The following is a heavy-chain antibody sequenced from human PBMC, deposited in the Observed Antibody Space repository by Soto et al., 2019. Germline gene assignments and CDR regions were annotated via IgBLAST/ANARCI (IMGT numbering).Heavy chain of an antibody. CDR2: IYYSGST. CDR3: ARHNYGSGSTYFDY. J-gene: IGHJ4*02. D-gene: IGHD3-10*01. CDR1: GGSISSYY. Sequence: SETLSLTCTVSGGSISSYYWSWIRQPPGKGLEWIGYIYYSGSTNYNPSLKSRVTISVDTSKNQFSLKLNSMTAADTAVYYCARHNYGSGSTYFDYWSQGTLVTVSS. V-gene: IGHV4-59*08.